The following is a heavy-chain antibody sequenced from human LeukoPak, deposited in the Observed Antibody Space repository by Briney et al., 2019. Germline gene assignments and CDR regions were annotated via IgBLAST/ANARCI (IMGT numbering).Heavy chain of an antibody. D-gene: IGHD4-23*01. CDR2: IYYSGST. J-gene: IGHJ3*02. Sequence: PSETLSLTCTVSGGSISSGDYYWGWIRQPPGKGLEWIGTIYYSGSTYYNPSLKSRVTISVDTSKNQFSLKLTSVTAADTAVYYCARSYGGHSVCDAFDIWGQGTMVTVSS. CDR1: GGSISSGDYY. V-gene: IGHV4-39*01. CDR3: ARSYGGHSVCDAFDI.